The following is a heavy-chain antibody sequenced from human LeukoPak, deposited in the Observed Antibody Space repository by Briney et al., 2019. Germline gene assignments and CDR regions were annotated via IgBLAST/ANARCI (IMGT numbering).Heavy chain of an antibody. Sequence: GGSLRLSCAASGFSFDDYAMHWVRQAPGKGLEWVSLIIWDGGSTYYADSVKGRFTISRDNSKNSLYLQMNSLRAEDTALYYCAEDTDYGDYYYGMDVWGKGTTVTVSS. J-gene: IGHJ6*04. D-gene: IGHD4-17*01. V-gene: IGHV3-43D*04. CDR2: IIWDGGST. CDR3: AEDTDYGDYYYGMDV. CDR1: GFSFDDYA.